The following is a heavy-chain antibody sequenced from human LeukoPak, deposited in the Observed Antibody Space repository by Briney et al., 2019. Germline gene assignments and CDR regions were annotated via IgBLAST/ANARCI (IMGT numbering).Heavy chain of an antibody. D-gene: IGHD6-19*01. J-gene: IGHJ3*02. CDR2: MFYTGST. Sequence: PSETLSLTCTVSGGSISSSGYYWGWIRQPPGKGLEWIGSMFYTGSTYCSPSLKSRVTLSADMSQNHFTLKVTSVTAADTAVYYCARRSSAWNAFDIWGRGTMVTVSS. CDR3: ARRSSAWNAFDI. V-gene: IGHV4-39*02. CDR1: GGSISSSGYY.